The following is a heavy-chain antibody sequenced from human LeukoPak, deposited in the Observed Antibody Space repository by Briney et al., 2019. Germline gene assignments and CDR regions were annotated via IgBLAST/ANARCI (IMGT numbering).Heavy chain of an antibody. J-gene: IGHJ4*02. V-gene: IGHV1-2*02. CDR1: GYTFTGYY. CDR3: ARDFGSTVTTPDY. D-gene: IGHD4-17*01. Sequence: ASVKVSCKASGYTFTGYYMHWVRQAPGQGLEWVGWINPNSGGTNYAQKFQGRVTMTRDTSISTAYMELSRLRSDDTAVYYCARDFGSTVTTPDYWGQGTLVTVSS. CDR2: INPNSGGT.